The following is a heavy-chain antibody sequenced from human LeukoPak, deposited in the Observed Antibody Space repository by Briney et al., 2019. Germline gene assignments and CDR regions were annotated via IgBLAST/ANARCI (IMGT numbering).Heavy chain of an antibody. CDR2: IIPILGIA. CDR3: ASDCSSTSCYGY. V-gene: IGHV1-69*02. D-gene: IGHD2-2*01. J-gene: IGHJ4*02. Sequence: SVKVSCKASGGTFSSYTISWVRQAPGQGLEWMGRIIPILGIANYAQKLQGRVTITADKSTSTAYMELSSLRSEDTAVYYCASDCSSTSCYGYWGQGTLVTVSS. CDR1: GGTFSSYT.